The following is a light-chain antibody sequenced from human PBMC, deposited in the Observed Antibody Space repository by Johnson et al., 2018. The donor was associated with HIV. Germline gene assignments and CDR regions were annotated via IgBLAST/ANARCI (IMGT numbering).Light chain of an antibody. J-gene: IGLJ1*01. CDR1: TSNIGDHS. V-gene: IGLV1-51*02. CDR2: DND. CDR3: GTWDSSLSAGGNV. Sequence: QSVLTQPPSVSAAPGQKVTISCSGTTSNIGDHSVSWFQHLPGAAPKLLIYDNDRRPSGIPARFSGSKSGTSATLGITGLQTGDEADYYCGTWDSSLSAGGNVFGTGTKVTVL.